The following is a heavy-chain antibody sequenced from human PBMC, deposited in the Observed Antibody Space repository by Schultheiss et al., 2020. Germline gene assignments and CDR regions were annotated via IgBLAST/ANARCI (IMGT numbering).Heavy chain of an antibody. D-gene: IGHD3-22*01. CDR2: ISSSSSYI. CDR3: AKGGGVLNYYDSSGYYYFDY. V-gene: IGHV3-21*04. Sequence: GGSLRLSCAASGFTFSSYSMNWVRQAPGKGLEWVSSISSSSSYIYYADSVKGRFTISRDNAKNSLYLQMNSLRAKDTAVYYCAKGGGVLNYYDSSGYYYFDYWGQGTLVTVSS. J-gene: IGHJ4*02. CDR1: GFTFSSYS.